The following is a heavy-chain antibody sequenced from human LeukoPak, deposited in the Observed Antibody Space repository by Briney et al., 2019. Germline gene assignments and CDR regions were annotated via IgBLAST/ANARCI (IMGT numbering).Heavy chain of an antibody. J-gene: IGHJ4*02. CDR3: AGGTYYGSGSRPGYFDY. Sequence: GGSLRLSCAASWLNVNNNYMNWVRQAPGKGLEWVSLMNNAGSTYYADSVKGRFTISRDSSKNTLYLQMNSLRAEDTAVYYCAGGTYYGSGSRPGYFDYWGQGTLVTVSS. CDR2: MNNAGST. D-gene: IGHD3-10*01. CDR1: WLNVNNNY. V-gene: IGHV3-53*01.